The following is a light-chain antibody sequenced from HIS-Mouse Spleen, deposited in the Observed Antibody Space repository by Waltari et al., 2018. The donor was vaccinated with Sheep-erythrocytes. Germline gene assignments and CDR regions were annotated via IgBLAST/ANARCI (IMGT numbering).Light chain of an antibody. J-gene: IGKJ5*01. CDR1: QGISSY. Sequence: DPVSITCRASQGISSYLAWYQQKPGKAPKLLIYAASTLQSGVPSRFSGSGSGTEFTLTISSLQPEDFATYYCQQANSFPITFGQGTRLEIK. V-gene: IGKV1-9*01. CDR3: QQANSFPIT. CDR2: AAS.